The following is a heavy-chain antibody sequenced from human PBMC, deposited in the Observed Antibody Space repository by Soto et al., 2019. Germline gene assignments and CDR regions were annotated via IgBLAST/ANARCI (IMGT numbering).Heavy chain of an antibody. CDR1: GGSIGRGGYS. Sequence: SETLSLTCAVSGGSIGRGGYSWSWIRLPPGKGLEWIGYIYHSGSTYYNPSLKSRVTISVDRSENQFSLKLSSVTAADTAVYYCARYCSSTSCHPQYNSSDSRGPGPFVTLSS. CDR3: ARYCSSTSCHPQYNSSDS. V-gene: IGHV4-30-2*01. J-gene: IGHJ5*01. CDR2: IYHSGST. D-gene: IGHD2-2*01.